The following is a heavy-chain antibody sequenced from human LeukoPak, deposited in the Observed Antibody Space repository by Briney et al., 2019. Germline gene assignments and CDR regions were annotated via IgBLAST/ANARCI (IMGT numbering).Heavy chain of an antibody. V-gene: IGHV1-69*05. Sequence: SVEVSCKASGGTFNNSAISWVRQAPGQGLEWLGGIMPLFGTAGYAQKFQGRVTITKDESTRTVYLELTSLTSDDTAVYYCARDVHGDYGSGWFDPWGQGTLVSVSS. CDR2: IMPLFGTA. CDR3: ARDVHGDYGSGWFDP. CDR1: GGTFNNSA. D-gene: IGHD4-17*01. J-gene: IGHJ5*02.